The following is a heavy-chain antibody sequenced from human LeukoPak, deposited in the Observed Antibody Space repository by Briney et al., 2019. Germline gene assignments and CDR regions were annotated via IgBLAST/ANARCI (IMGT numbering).Heavy chain of an antibody. CDR1: GFTFDDYA. J-gene: IGHJ4*02. V-gene: IGHV3-9*01. D-gene: IGHD6-19*01. CDR2: ISWNSGSI. Sequence: PGRSLRLSCAASGFTFDDYAMHWVRQAPGKGLEWVSGISWNSGSIGYADSVKGRFTISRDNAKNSLYLQMNSLRAEDTALYYCAKARIAVAAFDYWGQGTLVTVSS. CDR3: AKARIAVAAFDY.